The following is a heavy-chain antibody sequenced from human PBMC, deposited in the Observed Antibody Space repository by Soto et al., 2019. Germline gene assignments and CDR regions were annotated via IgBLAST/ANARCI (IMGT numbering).Heavy chain of an antibody. CDR2: IIPIFGTT. Sequence: QVQLVQSGAEVKKPGSSVKVSCKTSGDIFSGYSISWVRQAPGQGLEWMGGIIPIFGTTNYAQRFHGRVTITADKSKSTVYMELYSLKSEDTAVYYCARELGSGYDPGDYWGQGTLVTVSS. J-gene: IGHJ4*02. CDR3: ARELGSGYDPGDY. V-gene: IGHV1-69*14. CDR1: GDIFSGYS. D-gene: IGHD5-12*01.